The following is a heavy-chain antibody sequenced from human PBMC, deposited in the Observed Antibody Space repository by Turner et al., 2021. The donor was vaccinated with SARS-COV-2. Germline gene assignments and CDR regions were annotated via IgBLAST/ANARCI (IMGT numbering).Heavy chain of an antibody. CDR3: AREGYSGHFDH. J-gene: IGHJ4*02. CDR1: GDNFSTNG. V-gene: IGHV1-69*01. D-gene: IGHD4-4*01. Sequence: HLVQSGAEVTTPWSVVRVSCKGSGDNFSTNGISWVRQAPGKGRDWMGGVVPIFGKSNYAQKFQGRVTITADELTTTAYMELSRLTSEDTAVYFCAREGYSGHFDHWGQGTLVTVSS. CDR2: VVPIFGKS.